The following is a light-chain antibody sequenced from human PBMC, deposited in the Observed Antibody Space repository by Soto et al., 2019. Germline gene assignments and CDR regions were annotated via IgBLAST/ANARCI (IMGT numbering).Light chain of an antibody. Sequence: QSALTQPASVSGSPGQSITVSCTGSRSDVGSYDYVSWYQQYPGKAPKLLIYEVTNRPSGVSNRFSGSKSGNTASLTISGLQAEDEADYYCSSYTSSSTRVFGGGTKLTVL. CDR1: RSDVGSYDY. J-gene: IGLJ3*02. V-gene: IGLV2-14*01. CDR3: SSYTSSSTRV. CDR2: EVT.